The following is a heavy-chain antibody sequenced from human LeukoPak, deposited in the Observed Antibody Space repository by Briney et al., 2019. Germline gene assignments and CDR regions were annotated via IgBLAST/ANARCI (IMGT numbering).Heavy chain of an antibody. Sequence: GGSLRLPCAASGFTFSSYAMSWVRQAPGKGLEWVSYITRSSDVIYYADSVKGRFTVSRDNAGNSLFLQMNSLRAEDMAVYYCARVSLYHYYMDVWGKGTTVTVSS. CDR1: GFTFSSYA. V-gene: IGHV3-48*01. J-gene: IGHJ6*03. CDR3: ARVSLYHYYMDV. CDR2: ITRSSDVI.